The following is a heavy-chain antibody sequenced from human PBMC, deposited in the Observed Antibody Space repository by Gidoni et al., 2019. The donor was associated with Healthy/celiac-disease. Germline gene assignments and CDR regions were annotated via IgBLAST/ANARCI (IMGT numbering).Heavy chain of an antibody. CDR2: ISSSSSTI. Sequence: EVQLVESGGGLVQPGGSLRLSCAASGFTFSSYSMNWVRQAPGKGLEWVSYISSSSSTIYYADSVKGRFTISRDNAKNSLYLQMNSLRAEDTAVYYCARELRCSGGSCYQGVDYWGQGTLVTVSS. D-gene: IGHD2-15*01. CDR1: GFTFSSYS. CDR3: ARELRCSGGSCYQGVDY. J-gene: IGHJ4*02. V-gene: IGHV3-48*04.